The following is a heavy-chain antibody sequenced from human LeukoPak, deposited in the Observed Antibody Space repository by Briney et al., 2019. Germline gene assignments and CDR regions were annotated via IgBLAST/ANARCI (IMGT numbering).Heavy chain of an antibody. CDR2: LDESGRP. Sequence: SETLSLTCSVSGGSIRSGDHHWAWVRQPPGKGLEFIGSLDESGRPYYNRPLKSRVSISGDTSGKQFSLNLTSVTAAGTAVYLCARDLGGYPFFMDVWGRGTTVIVSS. V-gene: IGHV4-39*07. CDR3: ARDLGGYPFFMDV. D-gene: IGHD2-15*01. J-gene: IGHJ6*03. CDR1: GGSIRSGDHH.